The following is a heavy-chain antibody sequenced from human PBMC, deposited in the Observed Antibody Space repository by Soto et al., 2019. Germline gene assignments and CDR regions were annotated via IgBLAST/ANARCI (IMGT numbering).Heavy chain of an antibody. D-gene: IGHD2-2*02. CDR3: ARGGGHCSSTSCYTYWFDP. Sequence: SQTLSLTGAISGDSVSSNSAAWNWIRQSPSRGLEWLGRTYYRSKWSNDYAVSVKSRITINPDTSKNQFSLQLNSVTPVDTAVYYCARGGGHCSSTSCYTYWFDPWGQGTLVTVSS. J-gene: IGHJ5*02. CDR2: TYYRSKWSN. CDR1: GDSVSSNSAA. V-gene: IGHV6-1*01.